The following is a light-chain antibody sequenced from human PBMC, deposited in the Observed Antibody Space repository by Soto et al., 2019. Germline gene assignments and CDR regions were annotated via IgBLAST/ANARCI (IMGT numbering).Light chain of an antibody. Sequence: EIVMTQSPGTLSVSPGERATLSCRASESISVNLAWYQQKPGQAPKLLIFGATSRATGVPARFSGSGSVTDFSLTISSPQSEDFAVYYCQQYNNWPSTFGQGTKLEIK. CDR1: ESISVN. V-gene: IGKV3-15*01. CDR3: QQYNNWPST. J-gene: IGKJ2*01. CDR2: GAT.